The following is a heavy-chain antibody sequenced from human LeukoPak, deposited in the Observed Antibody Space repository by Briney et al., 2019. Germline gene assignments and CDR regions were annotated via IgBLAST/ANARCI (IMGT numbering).Heavy chain of an antibody. CDR2: IYHSGST. CDR3: ARVENYYMDV. V-gene: IGHV4-38-2*02. J-gene: IGHJ6*03. CDR1: GYSISSGYY. Sequence: SETLSLTCTVSGYSISSGYYWGWIRQPPGKGLEWIGSIYHSGSTYYNPSLKSRVTISVDTSKNQFSLKLSSVTAADTAVYYCARVENYYMDVWGKGTTVTVSS. D-gene: IGHD3-3*01.